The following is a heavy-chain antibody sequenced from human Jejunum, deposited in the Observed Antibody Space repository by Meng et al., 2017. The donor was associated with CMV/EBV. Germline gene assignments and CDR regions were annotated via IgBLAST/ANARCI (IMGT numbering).Heavy chain of an antibody. CDR2: VNPNSGKT. V-gene: IGHV1-8*01. CDR3: ARRRNWFDS. CDR1: GYPFTNSD. J-gene: IGHJ5*01. Sequence: QVSCKASGYPFTNSDIYWVRQAPGQGPEWMGWVNPNSGKTGYAQKFQGRLIMSRNSSIDTAYMELSSLRSDDTAVYYCARRRNWFDSWGQGTLVTVSS.